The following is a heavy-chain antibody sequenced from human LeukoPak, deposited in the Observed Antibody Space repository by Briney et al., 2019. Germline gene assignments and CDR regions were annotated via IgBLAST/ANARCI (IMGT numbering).Heavy chain of an antibody. CDR2: IYYSGTT. CDR1: GGSINSPDYY. D-gene: IGHD1-14*01. Sequence: SETLSLTCTVSGGSINSPDYYWSWIRQPLGKGLEWIGSIYYSGTTFYSPSLKSRLTISLDTSKNQFFLILSSMTVADTAVYYCARGKVPDPWGQGTLVTVSS. V-gene: IGHV4-30-4*08. CDR3: ARGKVPDP. J-gene: IGHJ5*02.